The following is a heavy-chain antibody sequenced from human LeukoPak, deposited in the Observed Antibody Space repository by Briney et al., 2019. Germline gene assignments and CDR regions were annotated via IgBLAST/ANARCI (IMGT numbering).Heavy chain of an antibody. CDR1: GFTFSTYA. CDR3: ARVYLERLTAGYFDH. CDR2: ISDDGRHN. V-gene: IGHV3-30*04. Sequence: GGSLRLSCAASGFTFSTYAMNWVRQAPGKGLEWVAVISDDGRHNYYADSVKGRFTISRDNSKSTLYLQMNSLRDDDSAAYFCARVYLERLTAGYFDHWGQGTQVTISP. D-gene: IGHD2-8*01. J-gene: IGHJ4*02.